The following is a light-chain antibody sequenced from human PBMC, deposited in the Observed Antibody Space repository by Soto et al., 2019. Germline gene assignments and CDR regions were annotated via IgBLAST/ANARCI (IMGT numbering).Light chain of an antibody. Sequence: DIQMTQSPSTLSASVGDRVTITCRASQSISSWLAWYQQKPGKAPKLLIYKASNLESGVPSGFSGTGSGTEFTLTISSLQPDDFATYYCQQYNSYPYTFGQGTKLEI. CDR3: QQYNSYPYT. J-gene: IGKJ2*01. CDR2: KAS. CDR1: QSISSW. V-gene: IGKV1-5*03.